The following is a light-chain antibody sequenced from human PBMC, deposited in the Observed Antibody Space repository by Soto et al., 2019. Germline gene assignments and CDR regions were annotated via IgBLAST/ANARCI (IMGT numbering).Light chain of an antibody. CDR2: EVS. CDR3: SSYTSSSIDNV. J-gene: IGLJ1*01. V-gene: IGLV2-14*01. Sequence: QSALTQPASVSGSPGQSITISCTGTSSDVGGYNYVSWYQQHPGKAPKLMIYEVSNRPSGVSNRFSGSTSGNTASLTISGLQDEDDADYYCSSYTSSSIDNVFGTGTKVTVL. CDR1: SSDVGGYNY.